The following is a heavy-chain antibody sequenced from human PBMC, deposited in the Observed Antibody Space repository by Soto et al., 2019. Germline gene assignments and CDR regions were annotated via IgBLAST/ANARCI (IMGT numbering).Heavy chain of an antibody. Sequence: EVQLVESGGGLVQPGGSLRLSCAASGFTFSTYWMSWVRQAPGKGLEWVANIKEDGSEKYYVDSVKGRFTISRDNAKNTLYLQMNSLRAEDTAVYYCVRRITIFGVVIKRYYDYWRQGTLVTVSS. CDR3: VRRITIFGVVIKRYYDY. V-gene: IGHV3-7*01. CDR2: IKEDGSEK. CDR1: GFTFSTYW. J-gene: IGHJ4*02. D-gene: IGHD3-3*01.